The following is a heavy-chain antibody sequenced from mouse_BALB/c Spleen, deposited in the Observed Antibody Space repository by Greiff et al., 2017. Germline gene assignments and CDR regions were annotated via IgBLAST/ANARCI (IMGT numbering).Heavy chain of an antibody. V-gene: IGHV14-3*02. J-gene: IGHJ3*01. CDR2: IDPANGNT. D-gene: IGHD2-9*01. Sequence: SGAELVKPGASVKLSCTASGFNIKDTYMHWVKQRPEQGLEWIGRIDPANGNTKYDPKFQGKATITADTSSNTAYLQLSSLTSEDTAVYYCAPYYGYPWFAYWGQGTLVTVSA. CDR3: APYYGYPWFAY. CDR1: GFNIKDTY.